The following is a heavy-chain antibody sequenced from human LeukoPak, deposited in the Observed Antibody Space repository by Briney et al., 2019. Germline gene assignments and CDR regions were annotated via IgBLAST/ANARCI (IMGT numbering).Heavy chain of an antibody. Sequence: PGGSLRLSCAASGFTFSSYGMHWVRQAPGKGLEWVAFIRYDGSNKYYADSVKGRFTISRDNSKNTLYLQMNSLRAEDTAVYYCAKDRDDFWSGYWDYWGQGTLVTVSS. J-gene: IGHJ4*02. CDR1: GFTFSSYG. D-gene: IGHD3-3*01. CDR2: IRYDGSNK. CDR3: AKDRDDFWSGYWDY. V-gene: IGHV3-30*02.